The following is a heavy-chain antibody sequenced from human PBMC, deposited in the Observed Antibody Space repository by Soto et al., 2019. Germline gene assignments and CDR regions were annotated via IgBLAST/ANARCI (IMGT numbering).Heavy chain of an antibody. CDR1: GGTFSSYA. Sequence: GASVKVSCKASGGTFSSYAISWVRQAPGQGLEWMGGIIPIFGTANYAQKFQGRVTITADKSTSTAYMELSSLGSEDTAVYYCARGGYYDSSGYYLWFDPWSQGTLVTVSS. D-gene: IGHD3-22*01. CDR2: IIPIFGTA. J-gene: IGHJ5*02. CDR3: ARGGYYDSSGYYLWFDP. V-gene: IGHV1-69*06.